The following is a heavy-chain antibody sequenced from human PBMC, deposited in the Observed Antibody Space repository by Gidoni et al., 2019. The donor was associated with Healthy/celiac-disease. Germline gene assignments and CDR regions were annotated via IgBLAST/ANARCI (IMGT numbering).Heavy chain of an antibody. D-gene: IGHD3-22*01. V-gene: IGHV3-11*01. CDR2: ISSSGSTI. Sequence: QVQLVESGGGLVKPGGSLRLSCAASGFTFSDSYMSWIRQAPGKGLEWVSYISSSGSTIYYADSVKGRFTISRDNAKNSLYLQMNSLRAEDTAVYYCARAPQHAMIAYYYGMDVWGQGTTVTVSS. CDR3: ARAPQHAMIAYYYGMDV. J-gene: IGHJ6*02. CDR1: GFTFSDSY.